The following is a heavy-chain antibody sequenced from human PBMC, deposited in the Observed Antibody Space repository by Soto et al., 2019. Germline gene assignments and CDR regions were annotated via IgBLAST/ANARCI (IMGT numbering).Heavy chain of an antibody. CDR3: ARVLGPHYGSGSYYYYYGMDV. Sequence: GASVKVSCKXSGYTFTGYYMHWVRQAPGQGLEWMGWINPNSGGTNYAQKFQGWVTMTRDTSISTAYMELSRLRSDDTAVYYCARVLGPHYGSGSYYYYYGMDVWGQGTTVTVSS. J-gene: IGHJ6*02. V-gene: IGHV1-2*04. CDR1: GYTFTGYY. D-gene: IGHD3-10*01. CDR2: INPNSGGT.